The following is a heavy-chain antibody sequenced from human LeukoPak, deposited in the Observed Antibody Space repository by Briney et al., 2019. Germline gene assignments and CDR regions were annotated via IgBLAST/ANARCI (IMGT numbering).Heavy chain of an antibody. J-gene: IGHJ4*02. Sequence: SETLSLTCTVSGGSISSYYWSWIRQPPGKGLERIGYIYYSGSTNYNPSLKSRVTISVDTSKNQFSLKLSSVTAADTAVYYCARGGEQWLVPFDYWGQGTLVTVSS. CDR2: IYYSGST. D-gene: IGHD6-19*01. CDR3: ARGGEQWLVPFDY. V-gene: IGHV4-59*01. CDR1: GGSISSYY.